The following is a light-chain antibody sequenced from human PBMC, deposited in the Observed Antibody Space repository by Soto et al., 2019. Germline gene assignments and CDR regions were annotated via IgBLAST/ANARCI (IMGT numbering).Light chain of an antibody. Sequence: EIVLTQSPGTLSLSPGERATLSCRASQTVSSSFLAWYQQTPGQAPRLLIYDASNRATGIPARFSGSGSGTDFTLTISRLEPEDFAVYYCQQYGSSPITFGQGRRLEIK. CDR1: QTVSSSF. CDR2: DAS. V-gene: IGKV3-20*01. J-gene: IGKJ5*01. CDR3: QQYGSSPIT.